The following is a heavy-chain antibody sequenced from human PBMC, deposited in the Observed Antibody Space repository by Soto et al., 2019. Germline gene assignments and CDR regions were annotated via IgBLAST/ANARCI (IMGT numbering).Heavy chain of an antibody. CDR3: ATGLVGDYPLSVDL. V-gene: IGHV1-24*01. J-gene: IGHJ2*01. D-gene: IGHD4-17*01. Sequence: PSVKVSCKASGGSFSSSGISWVRQAPGKGLEWMGGFDPEDGETIYAQKFQGRVTMTEDTSADTAYMELSSLRSEDTAVYYCATGLVGDYPLSVDLWGRGTLVTVSS. CDR2: FDPEDGET. CDR1: GGSFSSSG.